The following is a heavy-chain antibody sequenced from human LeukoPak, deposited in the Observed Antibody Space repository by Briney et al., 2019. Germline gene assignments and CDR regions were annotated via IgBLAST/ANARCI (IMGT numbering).Heavy chain of an antibody. D-gene: IGHD2-2*01. CDR2: ISYDGSNK. CDR1: GFTFSSYG. CDR3: AKDGPRYCSSTSCSGDWFDP. Sequence: GGSLRLSCAASGFTFSSYGMHWVRQAPGKGLEWVAVISYDGSNKYYADSVKGRFTISRDNSKNKLYLQMNSLRAEDTAVYYCAKDGPRYCSSTSCSGDWFDPWGQGTLVTVSS. V-gene: IGHV3-30*18. J-gene: IGHJ5*02.